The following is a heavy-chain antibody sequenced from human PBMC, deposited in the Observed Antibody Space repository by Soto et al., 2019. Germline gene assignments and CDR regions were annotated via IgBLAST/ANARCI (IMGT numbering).Heavy chain of an antibody. D-gene: IGHD1-26*01. J-gene: IGHJ6*02. V-gene: IGHV3-33*01. Sequence: QVQLVESGGGVVQPGRSLRLSCAASGFTFSSYGMHWVRQAPGKGLEWVAVIWYDGSNKYYADSVKGRFTISRDNSKNTLYLQMNSLRAEDTAVYYCARDGRARVPNYGMDVWGQGTTVTVSS. CDR3: ARDGRARVPNYGMDV. CDR2: IWYDGSNK. CDR1: GFTFSSYG.